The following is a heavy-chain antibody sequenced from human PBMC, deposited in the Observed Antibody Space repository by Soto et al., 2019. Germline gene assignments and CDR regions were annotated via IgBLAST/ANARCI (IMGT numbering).Heavy chain of an antibody. J-gene: IGHJ6*02. V-gene: IGHV3-9*01. D-gene: IGHD3-10*02. CDR1: GFTFDDYA. CDR3: AKDIRLEGFVRYYGMDV. Sequence: EVQLVESGGGLVQPGRSLRLSCAASGFTFDDYAMHWVRQAPGKGLEWVSGISWNSGSIGDADSVKGRFTISRDNAKNSLYLQMNSLRAEDTALYYCAKDIRLEGFVRYYGMDVWGQGTTVTVSS. CDR2: ISWNSGSI.